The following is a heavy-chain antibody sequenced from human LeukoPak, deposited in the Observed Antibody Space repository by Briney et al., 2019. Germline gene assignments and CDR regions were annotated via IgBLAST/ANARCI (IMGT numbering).Heavy chain of an antibody. CDR2: IQYDGSNK. J-gene: IGHJ4*02. V-gene: IGHV3-30*02. D-gene: IGHD3-10*01. CDR1: GFTFSSYG. CDR3: ARSLTMVRAYDY. Sequence: GGSLRLSCAASGFTFSSYGMHWVRQAPGKGLEWVTFIQYDGSNKYYADSVKGRFTISRDNSKNTVYLQMNSLRTEDTAVYYCARSLTMVRAYDYWGQGTPVTVSS.